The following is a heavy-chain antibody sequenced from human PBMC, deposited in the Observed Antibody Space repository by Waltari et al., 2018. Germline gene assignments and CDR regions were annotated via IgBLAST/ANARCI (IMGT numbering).Heavy chain of an antibody. J-gene: IGHJ5*01. V-gene: IGHV1-18*01. D-gene: IGHD6-19*01. CDR3: ARLPGYSSGWYDS. CDR1: GYNLILYG. CDR2: SSPANGNT. Sequence: QVQLVQSGPEVKKPGDSVKVSCKASGYNLILYGIDWVRLALGQGLEWMGWSSPANGNTNYAQKFQGRVTMTTDTSTTTAYMELTSLGPDDTAVYFCARLPGYSSGWYDSWGQGTLVTVSS.